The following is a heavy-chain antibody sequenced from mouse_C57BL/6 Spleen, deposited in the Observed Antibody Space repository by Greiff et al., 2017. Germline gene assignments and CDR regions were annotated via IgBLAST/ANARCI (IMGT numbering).Heavy chain of an antibody. J-gene: IGHJ2*01. CDR3: ARATVVADYFDY. V-gene: IGHV1-76*01. CDR1: GYTFTDYY. D-gene: IGHD1-1*01. Sequence: VQLQQSGAELVRPGASVKLSCKASGYTFTDYYINWVKQRPGQGLEWIARIYPGSGNTYYNEKFKGKATLTAEKSSSTAYMQLSSLTSEDSAVYFCARATVVADYFDYWGQGTTLTVSS. CDR2: IYPGSGNT.